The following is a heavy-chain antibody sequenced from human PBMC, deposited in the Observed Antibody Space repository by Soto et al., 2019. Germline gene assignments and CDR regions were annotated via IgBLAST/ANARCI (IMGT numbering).Heavy chain of an antibody. D-gene: IGHD3-22*01. Sequence: WEIPSLTTAVPGDSIGDGCRMVCTRQTPGKGLEWIGSISHSGSTDYNPSLKSRLTISVDTSKNQFSLKLSSVTAADTAVYYCAKESGYYDSSAFDYWGQGTLVTVSS. CDR1: GDSIGDGCR. CDR3: AKESGYYDSSAFDY. CDR2: ISHSGST. V-gene: IGHV4-38-2*02. J-gene: IGHJ4*02.